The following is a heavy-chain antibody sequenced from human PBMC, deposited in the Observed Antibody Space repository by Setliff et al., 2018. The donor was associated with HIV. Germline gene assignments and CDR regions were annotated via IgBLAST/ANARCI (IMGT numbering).Heavy chain of an antibody. CDR3: ARRATAAEVFDY. CDR1: GYTFSTYA. V-gene: IGHV1-3*03. CDR2: INAGSGNT. D-gene: IGHD6-13*01. Sequence: ASVKVSCKASGYTFSTYAIHWVRQAPGQRLEWMGWINAGSGNTRYSQEFQGRVTITRDTSATTAYMELSSLRSEDMGLYYCARRATAAEVFDYWGQGTLVTVSS. J-gene: IGHJ4*02.